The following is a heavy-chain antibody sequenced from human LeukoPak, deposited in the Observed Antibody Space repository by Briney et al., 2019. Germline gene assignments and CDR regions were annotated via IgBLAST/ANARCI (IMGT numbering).Heavy chain of an antibody. D-gene: IGHD3-10*01. CDR1: GFPSRTYA. CDR2: ISGGGDST. CDR3: AKGQISMVRGVILDPDY. J-gene: IGHJ4*02. V-gene: IGHV3-23*01. Sequence: GGSLRLSCAASGFPSRTYAMSWVRQAPGKGLEWVSGISGGGDSTYYADSVKGRFTISRDNSKNTLYLQMNSLRVEGTAVYYCAKGQISMVRGVILDPDYWGQGTLVTVSS.